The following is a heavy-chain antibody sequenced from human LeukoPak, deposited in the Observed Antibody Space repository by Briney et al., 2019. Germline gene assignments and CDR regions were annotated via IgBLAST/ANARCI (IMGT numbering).Heavy chain of an antibody. V-gene: IGHV4-30-2*01. CDR2: IFHTGHT. Sequence: SQTLSLTCAVSGGSISSGDFPWSWIRQPPGKGLEWIGYIFHTGHTSYNPSLKSRVTISVDMSKNHLSLRLTSVTAADTAVYYCARGFYGAGSHFDYWGQGALVTVSS. CDR3: ARGFYGAGSHFDY. D-gene: IGHD3-10*01. J-gene: IGHJ4*02. CDR1: GGSISSGDFP.